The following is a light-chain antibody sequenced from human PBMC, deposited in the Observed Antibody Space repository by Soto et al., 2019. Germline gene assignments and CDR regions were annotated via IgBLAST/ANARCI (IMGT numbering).Light chain of an antibody. V-gene: IGLV1-47*01. CDR1: SSNIGSNY. J-gene: IGLJ3*02. CDR2: SND. Sequence: QSVLTQPHSASGTPGQRVTISCSGSSSNIGSNYVYWYQQLPGTAPKLLIYSNDQRPSGVPDRFSGSKSGTSASLAISVLRSEDEDDYYCAAWDDSLSGRVFGGGTKLTFL. CDR3: AAWDDSLSGRV.